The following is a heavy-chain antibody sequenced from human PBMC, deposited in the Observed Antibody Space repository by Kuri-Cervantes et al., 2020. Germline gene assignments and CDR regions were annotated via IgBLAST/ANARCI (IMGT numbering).Heavy chain of an antibody. V-gene: IGHV1-69*05. CDR2: IIPIFGTA. J-gene: IGHJ3*02. Sequence: SVKVSCKASGGTFSSYAISWVRQAPGQGLEWMGGIIPIFGTANYARKFQGRVTITTDESTSTAYMELSSLRSEDTAVYYCATPITVEMATIDAFDIWGQGTMVTVSS. CDR3: ATPITVEMATIDAFDI. CDR1: GGTFSSYA. D-gene: IGHD5-24*01.